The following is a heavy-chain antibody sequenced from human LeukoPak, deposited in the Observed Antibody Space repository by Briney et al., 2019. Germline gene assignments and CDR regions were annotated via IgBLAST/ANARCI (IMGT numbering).Heavy chain of an antibody. D-gene: IGHD6-13*01. V-gene: IGHV1-8*01. Sequence: GASVKVSCKASGYTFTSYDINWVRQATGQGLEWMGWMNPNSGNTGYAQKFQGRVTMTRNTSISTAYMELSSLRSEDTAVYYCARGAYSSSWFFPASYYYYGMDVWGQGTTVTVSS. CDR1: GYTFTSYD. CDR3: ARGAYSSSWFFPASYYYYGMDV. J-gene: IGHJ6*02. CDR2: MNPNSGNT.